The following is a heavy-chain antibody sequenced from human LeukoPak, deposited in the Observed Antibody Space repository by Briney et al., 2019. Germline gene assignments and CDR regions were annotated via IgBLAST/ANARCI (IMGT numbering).Heavy chain of an antibody. CDR1: GGSISSYY. CDR2: IYYSGST. J-gene: IGHJ4*02. V-gene: IGHV4-59*12. Sequence: PSETLSLTCTVSGGSISSYYWSWIRQPPGKGLEWIGYIYYSGSTYYNPSLKSRVTLSVDTSKNQFSLKLSSVTAADTAVYYCARGPPPDFDYWGRGTLVTVSS. CDR3: ARGPPPDFDY.